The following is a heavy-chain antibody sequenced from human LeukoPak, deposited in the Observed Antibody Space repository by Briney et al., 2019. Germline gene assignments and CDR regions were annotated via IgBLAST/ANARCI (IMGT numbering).Heavy chain of an antibody. V-gene: IGHV3-23*01. D-gene: IGHD3-22*01. Sequence: GGSLRLSCAASGFTFSSYAMSWVRQAPGEGLEWVSAITDSGGSTYYADSVKGRFTISRDNSKNTLYLQMNTLRAEDTAIYYCAKGSSGSRPYYFDYWGQGTLVAVSS. J-gene: IGHJ4*02. CDR1: GFTFSSYA. CDR2: ITDSGGST. CDR3: AKGSSGSRPYYFDY.